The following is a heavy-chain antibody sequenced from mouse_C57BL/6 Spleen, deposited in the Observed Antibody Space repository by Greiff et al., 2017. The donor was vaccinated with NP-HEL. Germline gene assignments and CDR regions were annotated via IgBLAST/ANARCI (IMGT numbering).Heavy chain of an antibody. CDR2: INYDGSST. J-gene: IGHJ3*01. CDR1: GFTFSDYY. D-gene: IGHD2-3*01. Sequence: EVKLQESEGGLVQPGSSMKLSCTASGFTFSDYYMAWVRQVPEKGLEWVANINYDGSSTYYLDSLKSRFIISRDNAKNILYLQMSSLKSEDTATYYCARVDGYYWFAYWGQGTLVTVSA. CDR3: ARVDGYYWFAY. V-gene: IGHV5-16*01.